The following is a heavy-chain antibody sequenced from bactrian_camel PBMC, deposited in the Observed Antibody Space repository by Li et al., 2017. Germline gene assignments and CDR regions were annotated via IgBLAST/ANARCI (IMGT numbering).Heavy chain of an antibody. V-gene: IGHV3S1*01. J-gene: IGHJ6*01. CDR2: ITATSGRT. Sequence: HVQLVEPGGGSVQAGGSLRLSCAASGSTASIGCMGWFRRAPGKGREGVAAITATSGRTDVADSVKGRFTISKDNANNTLYLQMNSLEPEDPAVYTCAADTPYLSLGCGTWREDFAYWGQGTQVTVS. CDR1: GSTASIGC. D-gene: IGHD2*01. CDR3: AADTPYLSLGCGTWREDFAY.